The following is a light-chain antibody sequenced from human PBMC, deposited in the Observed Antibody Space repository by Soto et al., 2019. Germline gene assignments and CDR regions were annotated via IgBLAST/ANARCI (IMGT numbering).Light chain of an antibody. CDR2: GAS. CDR3: QQYGRSPWT. CDR1: QSVSSSF. J-gene: IGKJ1*01. Sequence: EIVLTQSPGTLSLSPGERATLSCRASQSVSSSFLAWYQQKPGQAPRLLIYGASSRATGIPDRFSGSGSGKDFPLAISRLEPEDLAVYYCQQYGRSPWTFGQGTKVEIK. V-gene: IGKV3-20*01.